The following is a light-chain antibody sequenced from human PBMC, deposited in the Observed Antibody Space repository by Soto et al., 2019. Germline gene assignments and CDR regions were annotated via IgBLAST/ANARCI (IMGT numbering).Light chain of an antibody. CDR2: DAS. V-gene: IGKV3-11*01. J-gene: IGKJ3*01. CDR3: QQGSHWAPFT. Sequence: EIVLTQSPATLSLSPGERATLSCRASQSVSSYLAWYQQKAGQAPRLLIHDASNRATGIPARFTGSGSGTDLPLPINSPEPEDFAVYYCQQGSHWAPFTFGPWTKVEIK. CDR1: QSVSSY.